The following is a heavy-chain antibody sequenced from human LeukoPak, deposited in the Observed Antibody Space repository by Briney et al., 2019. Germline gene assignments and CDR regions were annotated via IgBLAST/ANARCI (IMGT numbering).Heavy chain of an antibody. CDR3: ARDRVGSIVFEH. CDR1: GCTFSNYV. J-gene: IGHJ4*02. CDR2: ISTSGDKA. V-gene: IGHV3-23*01. Sequence: GGSLRLSCAASGCTFSNYVMSWVRQAPGKGPEGVSAISTSGDKAFYADSVKGRFTISRDNSKNTLFLQMNSLRAEDTAVYYCARDRVGSIVFEHWGQGTLVTASS. D-gene: IGHD1-26*01.